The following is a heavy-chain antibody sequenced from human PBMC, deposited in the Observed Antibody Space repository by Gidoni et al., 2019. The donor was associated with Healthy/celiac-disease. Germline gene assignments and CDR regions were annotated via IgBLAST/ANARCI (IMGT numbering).Heavy chain of an antibody. D-gene: IGHD6-13*01. J-gene: IGHJ5*02. Sequence: EVQLVETGGGLIQPGGSLRLSCAASGFTVSRNYMSWVRQAPGKGLEWVSVIYGGGSTYYADSVKGRFTISRDNSKNTLYLQMNSLRAEDTAVYYCARVEVYSSSWYGNWFDPWGQGTLVTVSS. CDR1: GFTVSRNY. CDR3: ARVEVYSSSWYGNWFDP. CDR2: IYGGGST. V-gene: IGHV3-53*02.